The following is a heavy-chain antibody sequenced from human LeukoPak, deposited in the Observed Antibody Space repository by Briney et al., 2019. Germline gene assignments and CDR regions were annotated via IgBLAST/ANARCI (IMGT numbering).Heavy chain of an antibody. J-gene: IGHJ4*02. V-gene: IGHV4-34*01. CDR1: GGSFSGYY. CDR2: IYYSGST. Sequence: PSETLSLTCAVYGGSFSGYYWSWIRQPPGKGLEWIGSIYYSGSTYYNPSLKSRVTISVDTSKNQFSLKLSSVTAADTAVYYCARWGSGYEIDYWGQGTLVTVSS. D-gene: IGHD5-12*01. CDR3: ARWGSGYEIDY.